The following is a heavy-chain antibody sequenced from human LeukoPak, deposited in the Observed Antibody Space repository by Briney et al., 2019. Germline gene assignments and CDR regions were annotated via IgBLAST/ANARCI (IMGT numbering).Heavy chain of an antibody. Sequence: SETLSLTCSVSGVSITNHYWAWIRQPAGKGLEWIGRIFTSADTNSNPSLETRVTMSIDTPNNLISLTLTSVTAADTAVYYCAREGDGYCDNSRCYTGDFYHMDVWGKGTTVIVSS. CDR1: GVSITNHY. J-gene: IGHJ6*03. CDR3: AREGDGYCDNSRCYTGDFYHMDV. D-gene: IGHD2-2*02. V-gene: IGHV4-4*07. CDR2: IFTSADT.